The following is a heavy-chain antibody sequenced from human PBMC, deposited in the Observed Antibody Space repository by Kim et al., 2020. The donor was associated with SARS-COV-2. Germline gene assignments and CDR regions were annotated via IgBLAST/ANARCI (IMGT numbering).Heavy chain of an antibody. J-gene: IGHJ4*02. V-gene: IGHV1-69*13. CDR2: IIPIFGTA. Sequence: SVKVSCKASGGTFSSYAISWVRQAPGQGLEWMGGIIPIFGTANYAQKFQGRVTITADESTSTAYMELSSLRSEDTAVYYCARVEGADKYEYYCSSTSCWYDYWGQGTLVTVSS. CDR1: GGTFSSYA. CDR3: ARVEGADKYEYYCSSTSCWYDY. D-gene: IGHD2-2*01.